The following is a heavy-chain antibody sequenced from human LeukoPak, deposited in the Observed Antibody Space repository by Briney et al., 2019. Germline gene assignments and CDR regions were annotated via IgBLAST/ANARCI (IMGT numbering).Heavy chain of an antibody. CDR1: GFTFSNYG. CDR2: ISYGETEK. V-gene: IGHV3-30*02. D-gene: IGHD2-15*01. CDR3: AKVHGWGRQLGYYFDY. Sequence: GGSLRLSCEPRGFTFSNYGMHWVRQPPGKGLEWVAFISYGETEKQYADSVKGRFAISRDDSKNTLFLQMNSLRDEDTAIYYCAKVHGWGRQLGYYFDYWGQGTLVTVSS. J-gene: IGHJ4*02.